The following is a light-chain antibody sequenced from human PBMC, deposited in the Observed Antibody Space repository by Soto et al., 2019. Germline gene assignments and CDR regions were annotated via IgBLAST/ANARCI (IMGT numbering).Light chain of an antibody. V-gene: IGKV3-11*01. CDR3: QQRSNWPPLT. Sequence: EIVLTQSPATLSLSPGERATLSCGASQSVGSYLAWYRQKPGQAPRLLIYDASNRATGIPAKFSGSGSGTDFTLTSSSLEPEDFALYYCQQRSNWPPLTFGGGTKVEIK. J-gene: IGKJ4*01. CDR1: QSVGSY. CDR2: DAS.